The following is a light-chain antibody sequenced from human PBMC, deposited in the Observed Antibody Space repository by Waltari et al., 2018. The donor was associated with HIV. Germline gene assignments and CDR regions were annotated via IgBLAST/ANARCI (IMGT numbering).Light chain of an antibody. CDR3: SSCAANNTFVL. CDR2: EVT. J-gene: IGLJ2*01. CDR1: PSDIRRYDF. Sequence: QSALTHPPSASGPPGQSVTISCTGTPSDIRRYDFVSWYQLQPDKVPKLLIYEVTTPPSWVPGRFSGSKSDNTSSLTVSGLQTDDEADYYCSSCAANNTFVLVGGGTRLTVL. V-gene: IGLV2-8*01.